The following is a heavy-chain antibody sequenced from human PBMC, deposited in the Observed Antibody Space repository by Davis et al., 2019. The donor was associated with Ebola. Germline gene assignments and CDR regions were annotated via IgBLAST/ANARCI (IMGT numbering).Heavy chain of an antibody. J-gene: IGHJ2*01. CDR2: INHSGSS. D-gene: IGHD3-3*01. Sequence: SETLSLTCAVDRGDFSGFYWSWIRQPPGKGLEWIGEINHSGSSNYNPSLKSRVTISVDTSKNEFSLKLTSVTAADTAVYYCARGGWGYYDFGGYFDVWGRGTLVTVSS. CDR1: RGDFSGFY. V-gene: IGHV4-34*01. CDR3: ARGGWGYYDFGGYFDV.